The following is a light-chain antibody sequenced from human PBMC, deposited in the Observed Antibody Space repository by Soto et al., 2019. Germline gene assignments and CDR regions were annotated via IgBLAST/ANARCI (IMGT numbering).Light chain of an antibody. CDR2: KAS. J-gene: IGKJ1*01. Sequence: DIQMTQSPSTLSASVGDRVTITCRASQSISSWLAWYQQKPGKAPKLLIYKASSLESGVPSLFSGSGSGTESTLTTSSLQPDDFASYYCQQYNDYPWTFGLGTKVEIK. V-gene: IGKV1-5*03. CDR1: QSISSW. CDR3: QQYNDYPWT.